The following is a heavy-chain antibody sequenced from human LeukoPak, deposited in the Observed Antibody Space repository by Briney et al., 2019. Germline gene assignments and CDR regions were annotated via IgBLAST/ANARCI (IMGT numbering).Heavy chain of an antibody. J-gene: IGHJ4*02. D-gene: IGHD3-22*01. CDR1: GGTFSSYA. CDR3: ARDWGQDYDSSGYYDY. CDR2: IIPIFGTA. V-gene: IGHV1-69*13. Sequence: SVKVSCKSSGGTFSSYAISWVRQAPGQGLEWMGGIIPIFGTANYAQKFQGRVTITADESTSTAYMELSSLRSEDTAVYYCARDWGQDYDSSGYYDYWGQGTLVTVSS.